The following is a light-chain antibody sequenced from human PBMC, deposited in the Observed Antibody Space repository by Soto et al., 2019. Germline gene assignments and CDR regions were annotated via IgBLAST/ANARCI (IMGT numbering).Light chain of an antibody. CDR3: SSYTSSSTPVV. Sequence: QSALTQPPSVSGSPGQSVTISCTGTSSDVGSYNRVSWYQQPPGTAPKLMIYEVSNRPSGVPDRFSGSKSGNTASLTISGLQAEDEADYYCSSYTSSSTPVVFGGGTKRTVL. CDR2: EVS. CDR1: SSDVGSYNR. J-gene: IGLJ2*01. V-gene: IGLV2-18*02.